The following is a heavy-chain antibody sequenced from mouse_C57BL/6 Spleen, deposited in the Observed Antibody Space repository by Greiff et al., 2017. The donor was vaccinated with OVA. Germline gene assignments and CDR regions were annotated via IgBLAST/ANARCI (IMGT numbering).Heavy chain of an antibody. Sequence: VQLKESGAELVRPGASVKLSCKASGYTFTDYYINWVQQRPGQGLEWIARLYPGSGNTYYNEKFKGKATLTAEKSSSTAYMQLSSLTSEDAAVYFCEGLGWDYWGQGTTLTVSS. J-gene: IGHJ2*01. D-gene: IGHD3-3*01. CDR3: EGLGWDY. CDR2: LYPGSGNT. V-gene: IGHV1-76*01. CDR1: GYTFTDYY.